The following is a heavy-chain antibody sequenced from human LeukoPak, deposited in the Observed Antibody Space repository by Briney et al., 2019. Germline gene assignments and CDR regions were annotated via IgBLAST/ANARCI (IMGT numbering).Heavy chain of an antibody. J-gene: IGHJ4*02. CDR3: ARRIYDFWSGYWFDY. Sequence: GESLKISCKGSGYSYTSYWIGWVRQMPGKGLEWMGIIYPGDSDTRYSPSFQGQVTISADKSISTAYLQWSSLKASDTAMYYCARRIYDFWSGYWFDYWGQGTLVTVSS. CDR2: IYPGDSDT. D-gene: IGHD3-3*01. V-gene: IGHV5-51*01. CDR1: GYSYTSYW.